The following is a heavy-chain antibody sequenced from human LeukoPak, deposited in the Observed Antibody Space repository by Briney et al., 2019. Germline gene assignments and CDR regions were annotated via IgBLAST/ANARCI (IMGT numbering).Heavy chain of an antibody. CDR3: ARDPYSSGWYMYFQH. J-gene: IGHJ1*01. D-gene: IGHD6-19*01. CDR2: ISSSGSTI. CDR1: GFTFSSYE. Sequence: GGSLRLSCAASGFTFSSYEMNWVRQAPGKGLEWVSYISSSGSTIYYADSVTGRFTISRDNAKNSLYLQMNSLRAEDTAVYYCARDPYSSGWYMYFQHWGQGTLVTVSS. V-gene: IGHV3-48*03.